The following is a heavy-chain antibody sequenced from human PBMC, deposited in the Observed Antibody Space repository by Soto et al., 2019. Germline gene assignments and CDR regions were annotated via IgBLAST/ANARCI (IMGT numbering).Heavy chain of an antibody. V-gene: IGHV1-8*01. CDR2: INPDSGTT. Sequence: ASVKVSCKASGYTLTGYDINWVRQATGQGLEWVGWINPDSGTTGYAQKFQGRVTLTRDTSRGTVDMELSSLRSDDTAVYYCARADYFDSSGDFDYWGQGTLVTVSS. CDR3: ARADYFDSSGDFDY. D-gene: IGHD3-22*01. J-gene: IGHJ4*02. CDR1: GYTLTGYD.